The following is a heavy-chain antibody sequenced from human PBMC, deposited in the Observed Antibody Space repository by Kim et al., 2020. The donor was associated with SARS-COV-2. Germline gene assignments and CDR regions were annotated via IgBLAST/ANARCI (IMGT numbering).Heavy chain of an antibody. D-gene: IGHD2-15*01. CDR1: GFTFNSYL. Sequence: GGSLRLSCAASGFTFNSYLMSWVRQAPGKGLEWVASVKKDGSDKYYVDSVKGRFTISRDNAKNSQYLQMNSLRAEDTAVYYCARGSAFSYWGQGTLVTFS. V-gene: IGHV3-7*01. CDR2: VKKDGSDK. CDR3: ARGSAFSY. J-gene: IGHJ4*02.